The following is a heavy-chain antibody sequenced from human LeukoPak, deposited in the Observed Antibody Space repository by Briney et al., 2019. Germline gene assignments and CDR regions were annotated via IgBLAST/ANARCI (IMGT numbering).Heavy chain of an antibody. J-gene: IGHJ3*02. CDR2: ISSSGST. CDR3: ARGGDSSVSIRSAFDI. V-gene: IGHV3-53*01. Sequence: GGSLRLSCAASGFSVSSNYMSWVRQAPGKGLEWVSVISSSGSTYYADSVKGRFTISRDNSKNTLYLQMNSRRAEDTAVYYCARGGDSSVSIRSAFDIWGQGTMVTVSS. D-gene: IGHD3-22*01. CDR1: GFSVSSNY.